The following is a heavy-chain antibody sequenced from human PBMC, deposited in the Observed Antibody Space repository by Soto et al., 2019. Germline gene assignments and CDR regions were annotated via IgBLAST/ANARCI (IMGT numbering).Heavy chain of an antibody. CDR1: GYTFTSYG. V-gene: IGHV1-3*05. D-gene: IGHD2-21*02. Sequence: QVQLVQSGAEEKKPGASVKVSCKASGYTFTSYGMHWVRQAPGQRLEWMGWINAGNGNTKYSQKFQGRVTITRDTSASTAYMGLSSLRSEATAVYYCARSIVVVTALDYWGQGTLVTVSS. CDR2: INAGNGNT. CDR3: ARSIVVVTALDY. J-gene: IGHJ4*02.